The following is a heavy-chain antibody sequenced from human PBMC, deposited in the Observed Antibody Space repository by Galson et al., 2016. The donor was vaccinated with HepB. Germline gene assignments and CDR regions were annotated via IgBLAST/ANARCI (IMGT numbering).Heavy chain of an antibody. CDR2: ISGSGGST. CDR1: GFTFINYA. D-gene: IGHD5-24*01. J-gene: IGHJ4*02. CDR3: ARRMATITSFDY. V-gene: IGHV3-23*01. Sequence: SLRLSCAASGFTFINYAMTWVRQAPGKGLEWVSSISGSGGSTYYADSVKGRFTISRDNAKNTLYLQMNSLRAEDTAVYYCARRMATITSFDYWGQGTLVTVSS.